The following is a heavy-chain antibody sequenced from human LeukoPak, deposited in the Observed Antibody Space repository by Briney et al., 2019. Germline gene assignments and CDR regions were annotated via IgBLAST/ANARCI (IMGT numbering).Heavy chain of an antibody. J-gene: IGHJ4*02. CDR2: IYDSGST. V-gene: IGHV4-59*01. CDR1: GGSISSYY. CDR3: ARLNRYYFDY. Sequence: SETLSLTCTVSGGSISSYYWSWIRQPPGKGLEWIGYIYDSGSTNYNPSLKSRVTISVDTSKNQFSLKLSSVTAADTAVYYCARLNRYYFDYWGQGTLVTVSS.